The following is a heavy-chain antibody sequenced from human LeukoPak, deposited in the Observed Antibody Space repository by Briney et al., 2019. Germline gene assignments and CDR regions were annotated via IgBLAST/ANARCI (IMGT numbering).Heavy chain of an antibody. Sequence: GGSVRLSCSASGFTFSTYAMSWVRQAPGKGLEWVSAISGSGGSTYYADSVKGRFTISRDNSKKTLYLQMNSLRADDTAVYYCATDRRTVAASSLDYWGQGTLVTVSS. D-gene: IGHD4-23*01. CDR2: ISGSGGST. V-gene: IGHV3-23*01. CDR1: GFTFSTYA. J-gene: IGHJ4*02. CDR3: ATDRRTVAASSLDY.